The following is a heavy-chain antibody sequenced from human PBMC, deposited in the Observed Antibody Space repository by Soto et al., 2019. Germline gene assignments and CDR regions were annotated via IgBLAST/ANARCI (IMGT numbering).Heavy chain of an antibody. Sequence: SETLSLTCTVSGGSISSSSYYWGWIRQPPGKGLEWIGSIYYSGSTYYNPSLKSRVTISVDTSKNQFSLKLSSVTAADTAVYYCARADLESYYYDSSGYGWFDPWGQGTLVTVSS. CDR3: ARADLESYYYDSSGYGWFDP. CDR2: IYYSGST. J-gene: IGHJ5*02. CDR1: GGSISSSSYY. V-gene: IGHV4-39*01. D-gene: IGHD3-22*01.